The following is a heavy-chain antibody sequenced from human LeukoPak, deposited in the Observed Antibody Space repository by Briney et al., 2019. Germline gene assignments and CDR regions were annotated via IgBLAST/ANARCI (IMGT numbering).Heavy chain of an antibody. Sequence: PGGSLRLSCAASGFTFDDYAMHWVRQAPGKGLEWVSGISWNSGSIGYADSVKGRFTISRDNAKNSLYLQMNSLRAEDAAVFYCARTLSGIVLVPAALGYWGQGTLVTVSS. CDR3: ARTLSGIVLVPAALGY. J-gene: IGHJ4*02. CDR1: GFTFDDYA. D-gene: IGHD2-2*01. CDR2: ISWNSGSI. V-gene: IGHV3-9*01.